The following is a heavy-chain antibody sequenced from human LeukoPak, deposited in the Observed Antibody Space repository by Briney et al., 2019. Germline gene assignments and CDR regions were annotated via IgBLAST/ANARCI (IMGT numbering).Heavy chain of an antibody. V-gene: IGHV3-11*01. CDR2: ISSSGSTI. J-gene: IGHJ6*03. D-gene: IGHD6-13*01. Sequence: GGSLRLSCAASGFTFSDYYMSWIRQAPGKGLEWVSYISSSGSTIYYADSVKGRFTISRDNAKNSLYLQMNSLRAEDTAVYYFARLGGSSWYPRYYYYYMDVWGKGTTVTVSS. CDR3: ARLGGSSWYPRYYYYYMDV. CDR1: GFTFSDYY.